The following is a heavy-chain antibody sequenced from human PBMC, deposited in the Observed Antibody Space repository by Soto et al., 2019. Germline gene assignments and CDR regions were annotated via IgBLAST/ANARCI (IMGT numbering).Heavy chain of an antibody. CDR3: AKDRDIVATINDY. Sequence: EVQLLESGGGLVQPGGSLRLSCAASGFTFSSYAMSWVRQAPGKGLEWVSAISGSGGSTYYADSVKGRFTISRDNSKNTLYLQINSMRAEDTAVYYCAKDRDIVATINDYWGQGTLVTVSS. J-gene: IGHJ4*02. CDR1: GFTFSSYA. CDR2: ISGSGGST. D-gene: IGHD5-12*01. V-gene: IGHV3-23*01.